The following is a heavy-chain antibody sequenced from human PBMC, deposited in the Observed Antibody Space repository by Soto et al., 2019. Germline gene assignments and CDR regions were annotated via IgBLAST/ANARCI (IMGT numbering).Heavy chain of an antibody. V-gene: IGHV4-31*03. J-gene: IGHJ4*02. CDR1: GGSISSGGYY. Sequence: PSETLSLTCTVSGGSISSGGYYWSWIRQHPGKGVEWIGYIYYSGSTYYNPSLKSRVTISVDTSKNQSPLKLSSVTAADTAVYYCARDRIRGVIDYWGKGTLVTVSS. D-gene: IGHD3-10*01. CDR3: ARDRIRGVIDY. CDR2: IYYSGST.